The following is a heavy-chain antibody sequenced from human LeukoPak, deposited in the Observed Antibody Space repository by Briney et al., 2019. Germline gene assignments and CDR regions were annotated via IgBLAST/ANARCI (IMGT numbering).Heavy chain of an antibody. CDR2: IYYSGST. CDR3: ASLRSAYYLEY. CDR1: GGSIRSYY. Sequence: SETLSLTRTVSGGSIRSYYWSWIRQPPGKGLEWIGNIYYSGSTNYNPSLKSRVSISVDTSKNQFSLNLSSVTAADTAVYYCASLRSAYYLEYWGHGTLVTVSS. D-gene: IGHD3-16*01. V-gene: IGHV4-59*01. J-gene: IGHJ4*01.